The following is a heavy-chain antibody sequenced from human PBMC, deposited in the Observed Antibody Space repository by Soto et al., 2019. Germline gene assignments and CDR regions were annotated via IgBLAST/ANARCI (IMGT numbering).Heavy chain of an antibody. CDR2: IYYSGST. CDR3: ARQGYCSSTSCYPTNNWFDP. Sequence: PSETLSLTCTVSGGSISSSSYYWGWIRQPPGKGLEWIGSIYYSGSTYYNPSLKSRVTISVDTSKNQFSLKLSSVTAADTAVYYCARQGYCSSTSCYPTNNWFDPWGQGTLVTVSS. CDR1: GGSISSSSYY. V-gene: IGHV4-39*01. D-gene: IGHD2-2*01. J-gene: IGHJ5*02.